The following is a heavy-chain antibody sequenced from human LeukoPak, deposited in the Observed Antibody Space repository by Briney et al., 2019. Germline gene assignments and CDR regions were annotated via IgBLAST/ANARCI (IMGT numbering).Heavy chain of an antibody. V-gene: IGHV4-39*01. CDR2: SYYSGSS. Sequence: SETLSLTCAVSGGSISRSSYYWGWIRQPPGKGLEWIGSSYYSGSSYYNPSLKSRVTISVGTSKNQFSLRLSSVTAADTAVYYCARQDERVVVVPAAKQPWFDPWGQGTLVTVPS. J-gene: IGHJ5*02. CDR1: GGSISRSSYY. D-gene: IGHD2-2*01. CDR3: ARQDERVVVVPAAKQPWFDP.